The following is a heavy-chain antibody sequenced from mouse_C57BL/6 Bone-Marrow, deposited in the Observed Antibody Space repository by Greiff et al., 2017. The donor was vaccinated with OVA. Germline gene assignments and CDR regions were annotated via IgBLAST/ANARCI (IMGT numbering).Heavy chain of an antibody. Sequence: VQLKESGGDLVKPGGSLKLSCAASGFTFSSYGMSWVRQTPDKRLEWVATISSGGSYTYYPDSVKGRFTISRDNAKNTLYLQMSSLKSEDTAMYYCARVYYSNCFDYWGQGTTLTVSS. CDR3: ARVYYSNCFDY. V-gene: IGHV5-6*01. D-gene: IGHD2-5*01. J-gene: IGHJ2*01. CDR1: GFTFSSYG. CDR2: ISSGGSYT.